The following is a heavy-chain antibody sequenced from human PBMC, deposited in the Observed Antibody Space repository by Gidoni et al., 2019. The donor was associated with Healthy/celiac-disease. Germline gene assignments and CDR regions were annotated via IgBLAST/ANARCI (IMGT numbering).Heavy chain of an antibody. Sequence: VQLVESVGGLVQPVRSLRLSCTASVFTFGVSGMGWFRQDPGTGLEGVGFIRSKAYGGTKEYAASVKGRFTISRDDSKSIAYLKMNSLKTEDTAVYYCTRERPHYDGELLFDYWGQGTLVTVSS. CDR1: VFTFGVSG. CDR3: TRERPHYDGELLFDY. CDR2: IRSKAYGGTK. D-gene: IGHD5-12*01. J-gene: IGHJ4*02. V-gene: IGHV3-49*03.